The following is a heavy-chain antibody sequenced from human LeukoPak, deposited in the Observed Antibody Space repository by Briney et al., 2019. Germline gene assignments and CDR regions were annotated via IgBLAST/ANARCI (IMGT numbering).Heavy chain of an antibody. CDR3: ARVDGCSSTSCYMGFDY. CDR1: GGSISSGDYY. CDR2: IYYSGST. V-gene: IGHV4-30-4*01. D-gene: IGHD2-2*02. J-gene: IGHJ4*02. Sequence: PSQTLSLTCTVSGGSISSGDYYWSWIRQPPGKGLEWIGYIYYSGSTYYYPSLKSRVTISVDTSKNQFSLKLSSVTAADTAVYYCARVDGCSSTSCYMGFDYWGQGTLVTVSP.